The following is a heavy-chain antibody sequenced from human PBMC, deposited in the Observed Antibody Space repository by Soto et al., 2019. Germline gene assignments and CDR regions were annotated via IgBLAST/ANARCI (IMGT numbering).Heavy chain of an antibody. CDR1: GFTFSRYW. CDR3: AKGGHIDY. D-gene: IGHD3-16*01. Sequence: LRLSCAASGFTFSRYWMSWVRQAPGKGLEWVANIKEDGSEKNDVDSVKGRFTISRDNAKNSLYLQMNSLRVEDTAVYYCAKGGHIDYCGQGTLVTVSS. J-gene: IGHJ4*02. V-gene: IGHV3-7*03. CDR2: IKEDGSEK.